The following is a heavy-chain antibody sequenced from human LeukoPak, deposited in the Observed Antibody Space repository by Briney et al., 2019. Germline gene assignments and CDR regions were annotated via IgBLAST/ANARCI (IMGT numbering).Heavy chain of an antibody. CDR1: GGSISSGGYY. CDR3: ARPIVVVPLRAFDI. J-gene: IGHJ3*02. CDR2: IYHSGST. Sequence: SETLSLTCTVSGGSISSGGYYWSWIRQPPGKGLEWIGYIYHSGSTYYNPSLKSRVTISVDRSKNQFSLKLSSVTAADTAVYHCARPIVVVPLRAFDIWGQGTMVTVSS. V-gene: IGHV4-30-2*01. D-gene: IGHD2-21*01.